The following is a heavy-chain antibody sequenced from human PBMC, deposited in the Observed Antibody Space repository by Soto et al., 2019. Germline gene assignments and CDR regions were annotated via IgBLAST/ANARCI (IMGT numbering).Heavy chain of an antibody. D-gene: IGHD2-2*01. V-gene: IGHV4-39*01. CDR2: MYNGGST. Sequence: SETLSLTCTVSGDSISSSNYYWGWIRQPPGKGLEWIGSMYNGGSTYYNPSLESRVTISVDTSKNQFSLKVSSVTAADTAVYYCARLGGYCTITSCYGYYGMDVWGQGTTVTVSS. J-gene: IGHJ6*02. CDR3: ARLGGYCTITSCYGYYGMDV. CDR1: GDSISSSNYY.